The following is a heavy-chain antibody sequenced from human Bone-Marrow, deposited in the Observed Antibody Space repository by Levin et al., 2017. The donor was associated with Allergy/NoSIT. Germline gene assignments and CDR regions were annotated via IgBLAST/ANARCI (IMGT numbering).Heavy chain of an antibody. D-gene: IGHD3-10*01. V-gene: IGHV3-30*04. CDR3: VREYKYYYGLDV. J-gene: IGHJ6*02. Sequence: GGSLRLSCAASGLSFSHYGINWVRQAPGKGLEWVALVSYDGSEEHYAESVKGRFTISRDSSKNSVYLQMNSLRPEDTALYSCVREYKYYYGLDVWGQGTTVIVSS. CDR1: GLSFSHYG. CDR2: VSYDGSEE.